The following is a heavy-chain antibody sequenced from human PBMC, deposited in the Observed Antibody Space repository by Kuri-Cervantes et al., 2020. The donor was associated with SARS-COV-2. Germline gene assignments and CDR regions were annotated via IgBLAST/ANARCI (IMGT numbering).Heavy chain of an antibody. CDR2: INAGNGNT. D-gene: IGHD3-3*01. CDR3: ARDQYYDFWSGYHWLDP. V-gene: IGHV1-3*01. Sequence: ASVKVSCKASGYTFTSYAMHWVRQAPGQRLEWMGWINAGNGNTKYSQKFQGRVTITRDTSASTAYMELSSLRSEDTAVYYCARDQYYDFWSGYHWLDPWGQGTRVTVSS. J-gene: IGHJ5*02. CDR1: GYTFTSYA.